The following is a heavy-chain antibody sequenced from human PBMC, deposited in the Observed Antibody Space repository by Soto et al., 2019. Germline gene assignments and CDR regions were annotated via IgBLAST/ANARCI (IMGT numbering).Heavy chain of an antibody. Sequence: SVTLSLTCIVSGVSISNYYWILLRQPQGKGLEWIGYIYYSGSTNYNPSLQSRVTISVDTSKNQFSLKLSSVTAADTAVYYCARRYSSSFDYWGQGTLVTVSS. D-gene: IGHD6-13*01. CDR1: GVSISNYY. CDR2: IYYSGST. CDR3: ARRYSSSFDY. J-gene: IGHJ4*02. V-gene: IGHV4-59*08.